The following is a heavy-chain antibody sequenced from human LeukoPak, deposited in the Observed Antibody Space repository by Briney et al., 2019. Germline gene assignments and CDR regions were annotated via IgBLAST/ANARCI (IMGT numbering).Heavy chain of an antibody. CDR2: IYTSGST. Sequence: SETLSLTCTVSGGSMSSYFWSWIRQPAGKGLEWIGRIYTSGSTDYNPSLMSRVTMSVDTSNNQFSLKLSSVTAADTAVYYCAREGGFYRPLDYLGQGTLVTVSS. D-gene: IGHD3-3*01. CDR3: AREGGFYRPLDY. CDR1: GGSMSSYF. J-gene: IGHJ4*02. V-gene: IGHV4-4*07.